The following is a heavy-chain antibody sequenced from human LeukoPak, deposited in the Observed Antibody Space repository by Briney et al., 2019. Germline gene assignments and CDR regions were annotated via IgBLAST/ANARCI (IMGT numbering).Heavy chain of an antibody. CDR3: ARGRGSPYSSSAYGYYYYMDV. Sequence: SVKVSCKASGGTFSSYAISWVRQAPGQGLEWMGGIIPIFGTANYAQKFQGRVTITTDESTSTAYMELSSLRSEDTAVYYCARGRGSPYSSSAYGYYYYMDVWGKGTTVTVSS. CDR1: GGTFSSYA. J-gene: IGHJ6*03. CDR2: IIPIFGTA. D-gene: IGHD6-6*01. V-gene: IGHV1-69*05.